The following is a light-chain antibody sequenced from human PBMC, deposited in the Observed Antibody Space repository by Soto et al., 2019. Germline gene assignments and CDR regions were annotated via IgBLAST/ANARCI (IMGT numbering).Light chain of an antibody. CDR2: DVS. CDR3: SSYTRSSTLYV. J-gene: IGLJ1*01. Sequence: QSVLTQPASVSGSPGQSITISCTGTSSDVGGYNYVSWYQQHPGKAPKLMIYDVSNRPSGVSNRFSGSKSGNTASLTISGLQAEDEADYYCSSYTRSSTLYVFGTVTKGTVL. V-gene: IGLV2-14*01. CDR1: SSDVGGYNY.